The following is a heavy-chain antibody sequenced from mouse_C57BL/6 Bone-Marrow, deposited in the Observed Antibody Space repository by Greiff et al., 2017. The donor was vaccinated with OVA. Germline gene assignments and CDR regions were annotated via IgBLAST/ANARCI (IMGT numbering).Heavy chain of an antibody. D-gene: IGHD2-4*01. J-gene: IGHJ3*01. CDR1: GYTFTSYG. CDR2: IYPRSGNT. V-gene: IGHV1-81*01. Sequence: VMLVESGAELARPGASVKLSCKASGYTFTSYGISWVKQRTGQGLEWIGEIYPRSGNTYYNEKFKGKATLTADKSSSTAYMELRSLTSEDSAVYFCANYDYDAWFAYWGQGTLVTVSA. CDR3: ANYDYDAWFAY.